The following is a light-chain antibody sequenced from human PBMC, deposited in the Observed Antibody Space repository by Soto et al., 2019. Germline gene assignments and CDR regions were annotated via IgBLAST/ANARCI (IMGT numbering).Light chain of an antibody. V-gene: IGLV1-44*01. CDR1: SSNVGVNS. CDR2: YND. J-gene: IGLJ1*01. Sequence: QSVLTQPPSASATPGQRVTISCSGTSSNVGVNSVNWYQQVPGTTPRLLIYYNDQRPSGVPDRFSGSKSGTSASLAISGLLSEDEADYYCAAWDETLNRTYVFGTGTMVTVL. CDR3: AAWDETLNRTYV.